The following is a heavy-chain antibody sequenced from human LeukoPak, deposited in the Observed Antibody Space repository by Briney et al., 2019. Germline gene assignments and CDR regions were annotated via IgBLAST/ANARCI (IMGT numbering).Heavy chain of an antibody. CDR2: IYYGRST. D-gene: IGHD3-10*01. CDR1: GGSISSSNYY. CDR3: ARHADSGFGELAFNY. V-gene: IGHV4-39*01. J-gene: IGHJ4*02. Sequence: SETLSLTCSVSGGSISSSNYYWAWIRQPPGKGLEWIGSIYYGRSTYYNPSLTSRVTISVDTSKNQFSLKLSSVTAADKAVYYCARHADSGFGELAFNYWGQGTLVTVSS.